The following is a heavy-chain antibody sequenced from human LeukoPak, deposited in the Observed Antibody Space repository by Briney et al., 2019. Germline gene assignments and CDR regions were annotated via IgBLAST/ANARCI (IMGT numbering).Heavy chain of an antibody. J-gene: IGHJ4*02. Sequence: GGSLTLSCSASGFTFSSYAMHWVRQAPGNGLEYVSAISSNGGSTYYADSVKGRFTISRDNSKNTMYLQMSSLRAEDTAVYYCVKDTSVSLREHYFDYWGQGTLVTVSS. V-gene: IGHV3-64D*06. CDR2: ISSNGGST. D-gene: IGHD1-26*01. CDR3: VKDTSVSLREHYFDY. CDR1: GFTFSSYA.